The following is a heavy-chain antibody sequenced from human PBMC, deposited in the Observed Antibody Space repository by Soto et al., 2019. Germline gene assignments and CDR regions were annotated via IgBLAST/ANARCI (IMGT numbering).Heavy chain of an antibody. J-gene: IGHJ4*02. CDR2: SSPRGETI. CDR1: GFSLANYP. V-gene: IGHV3-48*01. D-gene: IGHD6-19*01. CDR3: AKGPHTNVGWPYYFES. Sequence: PGGSLRLSCVVSGFSLANYPMNWVRQSPGKGLEWISYSSPRGETIYYADSVEGRFTISRDNARNSLSLHMSSLRAEDSALYYCAKGPHTNVGWPYYFESWGQGVPVTVSS.